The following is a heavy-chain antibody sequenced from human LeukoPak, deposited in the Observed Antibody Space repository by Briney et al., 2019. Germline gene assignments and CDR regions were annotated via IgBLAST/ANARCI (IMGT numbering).Heavy chain of an antibody. CDR1: GFTFSNYA. V-gene: IGHV3-30*03. J-gene: IGHJ4*02. CDR2: ISYDGSNK. Sequence: QAGGSLRLSCAGSGFTFSNYAMNWVRQAPGKGLEWVAVISYDGSNKYYADSVKGRFTISRDNSKNTLYLQMNSLRAEDTAVYYCARELDYWGQGTLVTVSS. CDR3: ARELDY.